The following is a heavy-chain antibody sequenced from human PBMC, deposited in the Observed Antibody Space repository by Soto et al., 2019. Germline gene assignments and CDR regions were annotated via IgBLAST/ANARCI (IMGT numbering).Heavy chain of an antibody. CDR1: GDTFNNYI. V-gene: IGHV1-69*16. CDR2: FIPFRDAA. Sequence: QVQLVQSGAEVKKPGSSVKVSCKASGDTFNNYIISWVRQAPGQGLEWMGGFIPFRDAADYIQKFHGRLMLTADESTSTVFMELSSLRSEDTTLYYCANSPFEEGGIYYGFDVWGQGTTVTVSS. CDR3: ANSPFEEGGIYYGFDV. D-gene: IGHD3-16*01. J-gene: IGHJ6*02.